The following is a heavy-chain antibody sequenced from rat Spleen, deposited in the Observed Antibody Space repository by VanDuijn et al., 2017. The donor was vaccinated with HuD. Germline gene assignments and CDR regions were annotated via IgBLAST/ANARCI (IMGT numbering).Heavy chain of an antibody. CDR3: ARGIDYYSGEDFDY. Sequence: VQLKESGPGLVQPSQTLSLTCTVSGFSLTNYGVSWVRQPPGKGLEWVGVIWAGGSTAYNSLLKSRLSISRETSKSQVFLKMNSLQPEDTGTYYCARGIDYYSGEDFDYWGQGVMVTVSS. CDR2: IWAGGST. V-gene: IGHV2S63*01. J-gene: IGHJ2*01. D-gene: IGHD1-1*01. CDR1: GFSLTNYG.